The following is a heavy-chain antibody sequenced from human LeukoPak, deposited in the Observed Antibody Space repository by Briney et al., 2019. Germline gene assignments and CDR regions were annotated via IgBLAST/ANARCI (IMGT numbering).Heavy chain of an antibody. Sequence: SGGSLRLSCAASGFTFSSYGMSWVRQAPGKGLEWVAVISYDESNKYYADSVKGRFTISRDNSKNTLYLQMNSLRAEDTAVYYCARDGYYYDGPFDYWGQGTLVTVSS. CDR2: ISYDESNK. D-gene: IGHD3-22*01. V-gene: IGHV3-30*03. J-gene: IGHJ4*02. CDR1: GFTFSSYG. CDR3: ARDGYYYDGPFDY.